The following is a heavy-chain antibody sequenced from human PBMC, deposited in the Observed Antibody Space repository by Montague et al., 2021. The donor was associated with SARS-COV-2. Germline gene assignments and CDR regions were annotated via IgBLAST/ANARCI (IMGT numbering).Heavy chain of an antibody. CDR1: GGSMSGYH. CDR3: AHRGGLGAI. J-gene: IGHJ1*01. D-gene: IGHD3-10*01. V-gene: IGHV4-59*04. CDR2: NYHDGST. Sequence: SETLSLTCTVSGGSMSGYHWSWIRQPPGKGLEWIGSNYHDGSTYYNPSLWSRITMSVDTAKNQFSLRLTSVTAADTAVYYCAHRGGLGAIWGQGTLVTVSS.